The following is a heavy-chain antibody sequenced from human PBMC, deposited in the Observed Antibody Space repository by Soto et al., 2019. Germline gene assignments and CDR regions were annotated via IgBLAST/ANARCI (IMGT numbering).Heavy chain of an antibody. CDR3: ARVFPDGWVEPGVVRGYLDT. J-gene: IGHJ4*02. D-gene: IGHD3-3*01. CDR2: IIPIFGTT. Sequence: QVQQVQSGAEVKEPGSAVKVSCKAPADSFSSYGISWVRQAPGQGLEWMGGIIPIFGTTNYAEKFQGRVTITADESTNTAYMELSSLRSEDTALYYCARVFPDGWVEPGVVRGYLDTWGRGTLVTVSS. CDR1: ADSFSSYG. V-gene: IGHV1-69*01.